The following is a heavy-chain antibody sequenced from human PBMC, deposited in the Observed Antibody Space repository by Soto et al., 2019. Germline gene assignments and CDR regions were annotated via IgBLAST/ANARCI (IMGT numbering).Heavy chain of an antibody. CDR1: GFSLSTSGMC. D-gene: IGHD3-22*01. CDR3: ARITPQTHYSDPSGPYDAFDI. V-gene: IGHV2-70*01. Sequence: SGPTLVNPTQTLTLTCTFSGFSLSTSGMCVSWIRQPPGKALEWLALVDWDDDKYYSTSLKTRLTISKDTSKNQVVLTMTNMDPVDTATYYCARITPQTHYSDPSGPYDAFDIWGQGTMATVSS. CDR2: VDWDDDK. J-gene: IGHJ3*02.